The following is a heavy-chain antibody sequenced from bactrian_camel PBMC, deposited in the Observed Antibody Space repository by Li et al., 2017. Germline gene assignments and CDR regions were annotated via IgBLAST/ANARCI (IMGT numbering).Heavy chain of an antibody. D-gene: IGHD2*01. V-gene: IGHV3S1*01. J-gene: IGHJ6*01. CDR3: AADEWVSGQPPTCHDSTAVIGY. CDR2: IYTRSGDT. Sequence: HVQLVESGGGSVQAGGSLRLSCAAASGYSAVTLCMGWFRKAPGKERKGVASIYTRSGDTYYDDSVKGRFTISQDSTKRTLYLQMNSLKPEDTATYYCAADEWVSGQPPTCHDSTAVIGYWGQGTQVTVS. CDR1: GYSAVTLC.